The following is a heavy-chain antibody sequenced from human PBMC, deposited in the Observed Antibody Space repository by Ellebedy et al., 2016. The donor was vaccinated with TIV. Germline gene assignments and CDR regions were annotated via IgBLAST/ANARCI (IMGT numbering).Heavy chain of an antibody. V-gene: IGHV3-7*01. CDR1: RFSFSSYW. D-gene: IGHD4-17*01. Sequence: GGSLRLSCAASRFSFSSYWMSWVRQPPGKGLEWVANINQDGSDKYYVDSLRGRFTISRDNAKNSLYQQMNSLRGEDTAVYYCATDGSYGDYRSPTHAFVMWGQGTLVTVSS. J-gene: IGHJ3*02. CDR2: INQDGSDK. CDR3: ATDGSYGDYRSPTHAFVM.